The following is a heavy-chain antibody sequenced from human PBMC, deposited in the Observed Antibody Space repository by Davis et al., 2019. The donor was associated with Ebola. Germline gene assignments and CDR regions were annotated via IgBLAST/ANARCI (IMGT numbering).Heavy chain of an antibody. V-gene: IGHV3-7*01. CDR1: GFTFSNYW. Sequence: GESLKISCAASGFTFSNYWMGWVRQAPGKGLEWVANIKQDGSEKYYVDSVKGRFTVSRDNGKNSLYLQMNSLRDEDTALYYCARDRYSSTWHRGYYWGQGILVTVSS. CDR2: IKQDGSEK. D-gene: IGHD6-13*01. CDR3: ARDRYSSTWHRGYY. J-gene: IGHJ4*02.